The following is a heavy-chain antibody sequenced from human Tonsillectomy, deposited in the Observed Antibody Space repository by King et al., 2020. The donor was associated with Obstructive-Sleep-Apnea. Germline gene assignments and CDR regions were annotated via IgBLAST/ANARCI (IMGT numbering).Heavy chain of an antibody. CDR3: AIGVVVGGSLFFDS. CDR1: DGSISSYY. J-gene: IGHJ4*02. D-gene: IGHD2-2*01. V-gene: IGHV4-59*08. Sequence: VQLQESGPGLVRPSETLSLTCTVSDGSISSYYWSWIRQPPGKGLEWIAYVYYSGRTNYNPSLKSRVSISVDTSKNQFSLKLSSVTAADTAVYYCAIGVVVGGSLFFDSWGQGTLVTVSS. CDR2: VYYSGRT.